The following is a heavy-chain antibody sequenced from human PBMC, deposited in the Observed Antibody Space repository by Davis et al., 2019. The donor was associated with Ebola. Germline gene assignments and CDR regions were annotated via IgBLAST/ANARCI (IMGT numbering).Heavy chain of an antibody. CDR3: ADGLGYCSSTSCSPGNY. D-gene: IGHD2-2*01. CDR2: INPSGGST. CDR1: GYTFTSYY. Sequence: ASVKVSCKASGYTFTSYYMHWVRQAPGQGLEWMGIINPSGGSTSYAQKFQGRVTMTRDTSTSTVYMELSSMRSEDTAVYYCADGLGYCSSTSCSPGNYWGQGTLVTVSS. V-gene: IGHV1-46*01. J-gene: IGHJ4*02.